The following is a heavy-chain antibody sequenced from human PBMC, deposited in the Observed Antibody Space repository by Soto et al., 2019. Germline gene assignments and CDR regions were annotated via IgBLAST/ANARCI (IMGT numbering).Heavy chain of an antibody. Sequence: SETLSLTCTVSGGSISSGGYYWSWIRQHPGKGMEWIGYIYYSGSTYYNPSLKSRVTISVDTSKNQFSLKLSSVTAADTAVYYCARDRERITIFGVVHYGMDVWGQGTTVTVSS. J-gene: IGHJ6*02. V-gene: IGHV4-31*03. CDR2: IYYSGST. CDR3: ARDRERITIFGVVHYGMDV. D-gene: IGHD3-3*01. CDR1: GGSISSGGYY.